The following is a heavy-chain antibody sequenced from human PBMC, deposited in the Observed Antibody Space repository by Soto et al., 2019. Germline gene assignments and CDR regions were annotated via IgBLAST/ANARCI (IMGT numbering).Heavy chain of an antibody. CDR2: INPRDGKT. Sequence: QVQLVQSGPEVKKPGAPVKIACKASGYPFTSQYIHWVRHAPGQGFQWMGIINPRDGKTTYAQNCQGAITMTRDTSTSTLYVEVTSLTSDDTAVYYCGRVGQVLAETFDSWGQGTLITVSS. V-gene: IGHV1-46*01. D-gene: IGHD3-3*01. CDR3: GRVGQVLAETFDS. J-gene: IGHJ4*02. CDR1: GYPFTSQY.